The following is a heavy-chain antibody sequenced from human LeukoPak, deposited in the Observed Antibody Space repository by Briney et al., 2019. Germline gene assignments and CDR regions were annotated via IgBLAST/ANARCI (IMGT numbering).Heavy chain of an antibody. CDR1: GGTFSSYA. V-gene: IGHV1-69*13. CDR2: IIPIFGTA. CDR3: ASLDSSGIQEFDY. Sequence: SVTVSCNASGGTFSSYAISWVRQAPGQGLEWMGGIIPIFGTANYAQKFQCRVTITADESTSTAYMELSSLRSEDTGVYYCASLDSSGIQEFDYWGQGTLVTVSS. D-gene: IGHD3-22*01. J-gene: IGHJ4*02.